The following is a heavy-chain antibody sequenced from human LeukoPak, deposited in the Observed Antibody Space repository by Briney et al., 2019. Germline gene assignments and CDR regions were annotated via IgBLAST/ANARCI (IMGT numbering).Heavy chain of an antibody. CDR1: GGSISSSSYY. V-gene: IGHV4-39*07. CDR2: IYYSGST. J-gene: IGHJ4*02. D-gene: IGHD6-13*01. CDR3: ARVYPKNSSSRYYFDY. Sequence: PSETLSLTCTVSGGSISSSSYYWGWIRQPPGKGLEWIGSIYYSGSTYYNPSLKSRVTISVDTSKNQFSLKLSSVTAADTAVYYCARVYPKNSSSRYYFDYWGQGTLVTVSS.